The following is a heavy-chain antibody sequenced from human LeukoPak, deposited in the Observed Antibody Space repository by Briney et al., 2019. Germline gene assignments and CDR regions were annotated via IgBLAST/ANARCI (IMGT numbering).Heavy chain of an antibody. CDR2: IYYSGST. V-gene: IGHV4-39*07. Sequence: SETLSLTCTVSGGSISSSSYYWGWIRQPPGKGLEWIGSIYYSGSTYYNPSLKGRVTISVDTSKNQFSLMLSSVTAADTAVYYCTRDSSGYDWFYDYWGQGTLVTVSS. D-gene: IGHD5-12*01. CDR3: TRDSSGYDWFYDY. CDR1: GGSISSSSYY. J-gene: IGHJ4*02.